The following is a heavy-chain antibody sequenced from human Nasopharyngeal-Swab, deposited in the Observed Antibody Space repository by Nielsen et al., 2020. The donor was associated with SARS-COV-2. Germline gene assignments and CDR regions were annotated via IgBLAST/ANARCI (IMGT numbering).Heavy chain of an antibody. V-gene: IGHV1-69*06. CDR3: ARVPISTGGYYYYYYYMDV. Sequence: WVRQAPGQGLEWMGGIIPIFGTANYAQKFQGRVTITADKSTSTAYMELSSLRSEDTAAYYCARVPISTGGYYYYYYYMDVWGKGTTVTVSS. J-gene: IGHJ6*03. CDR2: IIPIFGTA. D-gene: IGHD7-27*01.